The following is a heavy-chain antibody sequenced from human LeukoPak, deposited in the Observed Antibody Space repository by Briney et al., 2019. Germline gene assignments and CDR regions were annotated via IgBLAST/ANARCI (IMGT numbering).Heavy chain of an antibody. Sequence: GGSLRLSCAASGFTFSSYSMNWVRQAPGKGLEWVSSISSSSSCIYYADSVKGRFTISRDNAKNSLYLQMNSLRAEDTAVYYCARSRDTAMVSDYWGQGTLVTVSS. CDR3: ARSRDTAMVSDY. D-gene: IGHD5-18*01. J-gene: IGHJ4*02. CDR1: GFTFSSYS. V-gene: IGHV3-21*01. CDR2: ISSSSSCI.